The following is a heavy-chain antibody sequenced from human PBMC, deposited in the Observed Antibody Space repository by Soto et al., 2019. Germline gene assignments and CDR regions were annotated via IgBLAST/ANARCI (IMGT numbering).Heavy chain of an antibody. J-gene: IGHJ5*02. CDR2: IYYSGST. Sequence: PSETLSLTCTVSGGSVSSGSYYWSWIRQPPGKGLEWIGYIYYSGSTNYNPSLKSRVTISVDTSKNQFSLKLSSVTAADTAVYYCARDRPFWSGFQPEFDPWGQGTLVTSPQ. V-gene: IGHV4-61*01. CDR3: ARDRPFWSGFQPEFDP. D-gene: IGHD3-3*01. CDR1: GGSVSSGSYY.